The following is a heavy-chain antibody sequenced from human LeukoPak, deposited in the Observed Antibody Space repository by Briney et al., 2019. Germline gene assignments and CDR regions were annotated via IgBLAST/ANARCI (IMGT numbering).Heavy chain of an antibody. J-gene: IGHJ4*02. V-gene: IGHV3-30*04. CDR1: GFTFSSYA. Sequence: GGSLRLSCAASGFTFSSYAMHWARQAPGKGLEWVAVISYDGSNKYYADSVKGRFTISRDNSKNTLYLQMNSLRAEDTAVYYCAREAVDVLYYFDYWGQGTLVTVSS. CDR3: AREAVDVLYYFDY. CDR2: ISYDGSNK. D-gene: IGHD3-16*01.